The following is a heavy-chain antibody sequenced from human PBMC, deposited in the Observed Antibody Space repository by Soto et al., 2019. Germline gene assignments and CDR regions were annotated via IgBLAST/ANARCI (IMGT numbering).Heavy chain of an antibody. V-gene: IGHV4-30-4*01. CDR2: IYYSAST. CDR3: ARVTYYYVSSNLVDYYYGMDD. D-gene: IGHD3-22*01. CDR1: GGSISSADHP. Sequence: SETLSLTCTVSGGSISSADHPWSWIRQSPGKGLEWIGAIYYSASTYYNPSLVSRIRISVDTSKNQFSLRLTSVTAADTAVYYCARVTYYYVSSNLVDYYYGMDDWGQGTTVTVTS. J-gene: IGHJ6*02.